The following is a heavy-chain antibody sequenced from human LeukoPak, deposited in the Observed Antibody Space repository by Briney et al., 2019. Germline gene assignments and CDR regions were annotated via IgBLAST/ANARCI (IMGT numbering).Heavy chain of an antibody. V-gene: IGHV4-4*07. Sequence: PSETLSLTCAVSGASISSYYWTWIRQPAGKGLEWIGRIHTSGSTNHNPSLKSRVTMSVDTSNNQFSLKLSSVTAADTAVYYCAREHDYGDNSPWFDPWGQGTLVTVSS. CDR1: GASISSYY. D-gene: IGHD4-23*01. CDR2: IHTSGST. CDR3: AREHDYGDNSPWFDP. J-gene: IGHJ5*02.